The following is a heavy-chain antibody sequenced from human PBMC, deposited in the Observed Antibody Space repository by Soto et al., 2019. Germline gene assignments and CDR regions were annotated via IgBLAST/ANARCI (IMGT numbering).Heavy chain of an antibody. D-gene: IGHD3-10*01. J-gene: IGHJ5*02. CDR2: TRNKANSYTT. CDR1: GFTFSDHY. Sequence: EVQLVESGGGLVQPGGSLRLSCAASGFTFSDHYMDWVRQAPGKGLEWVGRTRNKANSYTTEYAASVKGRFTISRDDSKSSLYLEMNSLHTEDTAVSYCATVAWFGDFNSFDPSGQGTLVTVSS. CDR3: ATVAWFGDFNSFDP. V-gene: IGHV3-72*01.